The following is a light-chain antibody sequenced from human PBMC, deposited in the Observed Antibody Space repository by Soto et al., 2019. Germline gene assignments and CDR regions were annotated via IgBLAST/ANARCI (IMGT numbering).Light chain of an antibody. Sequence: DIQMTQSPSTLSGSVGDRVTITCRASQTISSLLAWYQQKPGKAPKLLIYKASTLKSGVPSRFSGSGSGTEFTLTISSLQPDDVATYYCQHYNSYSEAFGQGTKVDIK. J-gene: IGKJ1*01. CDR1: QTISSL. V-gene: IGKV1-5*03. CDR3: QHYNSYSEA. CDR2: KAS.